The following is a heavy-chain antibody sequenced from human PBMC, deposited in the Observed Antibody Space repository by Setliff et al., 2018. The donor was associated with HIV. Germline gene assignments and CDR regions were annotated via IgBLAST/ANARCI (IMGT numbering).Heavy chain of an antibody. D-gene: IGHD1-7*01. CDR2: IHHSGNT. J-gene: IGHJ3*02. Sequence: SETLSLTCAVSGSSISSGYFWGWVRQPPGKGLEWIANIHHSGNTYYNPSLKSRVTISVDKSKNQFSLHLSSVTVADTAVYYCARVARSITGTTRRAFDIWGQGTMVTVSS. CDR1: GSSISSGYF. V-gene: IGHV4-38-2*01. CDR3: ARVARSITGTTRRAFDI.